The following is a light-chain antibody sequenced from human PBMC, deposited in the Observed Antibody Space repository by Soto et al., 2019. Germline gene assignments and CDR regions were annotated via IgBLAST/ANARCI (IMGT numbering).Light chain of an antibody. Sequence: SVLTQPTSAFGTPGQRVTICCSGSSFNIGTYNVNWYRQLPGTAPKLLIHNNNERPSGVPDRFSGSKSGTSASLAISGLQSEDEANYYCTAWDDSLNTYVFGIGTKVTVL. CDR2: NNN. V-gene: IGLV1-44*01. CDR1: SFNIGTYN. J-gene: IGLJ1*01. CDR3: TAWDDSLNTYV.